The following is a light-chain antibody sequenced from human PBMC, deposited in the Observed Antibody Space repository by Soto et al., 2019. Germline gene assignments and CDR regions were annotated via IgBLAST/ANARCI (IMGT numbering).Light chain of an antibody. Sequence: QSVLTQPPSVSGTPGQRVTISCTGSSSNTGADYDVHWYQHLPGSAPKLLIYDNNIRPSGVPDRFSGSKSGTSASLAITGLQAEDEGDYYCAAWDDSLNGRVFGTGTKLTVL. J-gene: IGLJ1*01. CDR2: DNN. CDR1: SSNTGADYD. V-gene: IGLV1-40*01. CDR3: AAWDDSLNGRV.